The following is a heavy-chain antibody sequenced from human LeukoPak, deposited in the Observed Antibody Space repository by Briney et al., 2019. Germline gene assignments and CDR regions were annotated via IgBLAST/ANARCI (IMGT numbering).Heavy chain of an antibody. CDR2: TYYSGST. Sequence: PSETLSLTCTVSGGSIRSNNYYWGWIRQPPGKGLEYIGTTYYSGSTYYNPSLKSRVTISRDTSKNQLSLQLSSVTAADTAVYYCARHPADSSGWSRFFYYYMDVWGKGSMVTISS. D-gene: IGHD6-13*01. V-gene: IGHV4-39*01. CDR1: GGSIRSNNYY. J-gene: IGHJ6*03. CDR3: ARHPADSSGWSRFFYYYMDV.